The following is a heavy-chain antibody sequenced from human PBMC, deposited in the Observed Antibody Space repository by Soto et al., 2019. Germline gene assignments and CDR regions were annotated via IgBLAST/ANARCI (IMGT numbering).Heavy chain of an antibody. CDR3: ARDPHSLDY. Sequence: EVQLVESGGGLVQPGGSLRLSCAASGFTFSSYSMNWVRQAPGKGLEWISYIRSGGSPIYYADSVKGRFTISRDNAKDSLYLQMNCLRDEDTAVYYCARDPHSLDYWGHGTLVTVAS. J-gene: IGHJ4*01. V-gene: IGHV3-48*02. CDR1: GFTFSSYS. CDR2: IRSGGSPI.